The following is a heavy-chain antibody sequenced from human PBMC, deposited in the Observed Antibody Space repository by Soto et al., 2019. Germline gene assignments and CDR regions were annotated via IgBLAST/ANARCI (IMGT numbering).Heavy chain of an antibody. V-gene: IGHV1-2*02. Sequence: ASVKVSCKASGYSFTGYYMNWVRQAPGQGLEWMGWINPNSGGTNYAQKFQGRVTLTRDTSISTAYMELSSLRSVDTAVYFCARGGFTALATDAFEIWGQGTMVTVSS. CDR1: GYSFTGYY. CDR3: ARGGFTALATDAFEI. CDR2: INPNSGGT. D-gene: IGHD1-26*01. J-gene: IGHJ3*02.